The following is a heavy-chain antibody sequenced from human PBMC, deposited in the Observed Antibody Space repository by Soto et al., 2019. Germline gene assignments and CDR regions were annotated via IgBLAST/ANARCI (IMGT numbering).Heavy chain of an antibody. J-gene: IGHJ6*02. D-gene: IGHD6-19*01. CDR2: IIPIFGTA. CDR1: GGTFSSYA. Sequence: ASVKVSCKASGGTFSSYAISWVRQAPGQGLEWMGGIIPIFGTANYAQKFQGRVTITADESTSTAYMELSSLRSEDTAVYYCARAAFGDYSSGNYYYYGMDVWGQGTTVTVSS. V-gene: IGHV1-69*13. CDR3: ARAAFGDYSSGNYYYYGMDV.